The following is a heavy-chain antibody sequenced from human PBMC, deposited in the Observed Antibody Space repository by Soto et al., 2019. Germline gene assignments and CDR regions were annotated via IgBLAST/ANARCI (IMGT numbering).Heavy chain of an antibody. CDR3: AREVVDGSSLWLDP. CDR2: MNANVDAT. D-gene: IGHD3-10*01. V-gene: IGHV1-8*01. CDR1: GFTFSTND. Sequence: SVKVACKASGFTFSTNDINWVRQAPGQGLQWMGWMNANVDATDSPQEFKGRVTMTWNASISTAYMELSNLKSDDTAVYYCAREVVDGSSLWLDPWGQGTLVTVS. J-gene: IGHJ5*02.